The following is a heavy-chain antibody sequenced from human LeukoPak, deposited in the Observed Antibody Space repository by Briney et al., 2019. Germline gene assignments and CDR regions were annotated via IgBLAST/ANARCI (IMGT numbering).Heavy chain of an antibody. CDR3: ARDNAYMLDY. Sequence: GGSLRLSCAASGFTFSSYWMNWVRQTPGKGLVWVAHINTDGGTTRYADSVKGRLTVSRDNAKNTLYLEMNRLRAEDTAVYYCARDNAYMLDYWGQGTLVTVSS. D-gene: IGHD5-24*01. V-gene: IGHV3-74*01. CDR1: GFTFSSYW. J-gene: IGHJ4*02. CDR2: INTDGGTT.